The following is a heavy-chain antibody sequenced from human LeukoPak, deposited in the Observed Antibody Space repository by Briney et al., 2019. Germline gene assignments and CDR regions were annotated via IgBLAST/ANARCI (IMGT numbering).Heavy chain of an antibody. CDR2: TYSGGST. J-gene: IGHJ4*02. CDR3: ARDSYGIQFDY. Sequence: GGSLRLSCAASGFTVSSSFMSWVRQAPGKGLEWVSVTYSGGSTYYADSVKGRFTISRDNSKNTMYLQMNSLRAEDTAVYYCARDSYGIQFDYWGQGTLVTVSS. V-gene: IGHV3-53*01. CDR1: GFTVSSSF. D-gene: IGHD5-18*01.